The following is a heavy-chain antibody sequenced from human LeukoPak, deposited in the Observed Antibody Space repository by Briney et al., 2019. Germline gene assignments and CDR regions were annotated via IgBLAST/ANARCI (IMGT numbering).Heavy chain of an antibody. CDR1: GGTFSSYA. V-gene: IGHV1-69*05. J-gene: IGHJ5*02. CDR3: ARPKYSGYDLGGWFDP. D-gene: IGHD5-12*01. Sequence: PVKVSCKASGGTFSSYAISWVRQAPGQGLEWMGGIIPIFGTANYAQKFQGRVTITTDESTSTAYMELSSLRSEDTAVYYCARPKYSGYDLGGWFDPWGQGTLVTVSS. CDR2: IIPIFGTA.